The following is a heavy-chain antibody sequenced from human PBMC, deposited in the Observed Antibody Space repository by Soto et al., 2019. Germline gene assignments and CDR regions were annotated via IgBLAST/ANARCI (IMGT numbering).Heavy chain of an antibody. CDR3: ARLYSSSWSFDY. V-gene: IGHV4-39*01. J-gene: IGHJ4*02. D-gene: IGHD6-13*01. CDR2: IYYSGST. Sequence: QLQLQESGPGLVKPSETLSLTCTVSGGSISSSSYYWGWIRQPPGKGLEWIGSIYYSGSTYYNPSHKSRFTISVDTSKNQFSLKLSSVTAADTAVYYCARLYSSSWSFDYWGQGTLVTVSS. CDR1: GGSISSSSYY.